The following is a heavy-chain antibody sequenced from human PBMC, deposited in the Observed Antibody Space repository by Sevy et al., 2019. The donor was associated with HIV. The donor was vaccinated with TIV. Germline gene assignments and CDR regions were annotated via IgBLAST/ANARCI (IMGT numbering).Heavy chain of an antibody. J-gene: IGHJ6*03. CDR2: XSGSGTRT. D-gene: IGHD3-22*01. CDR1: GFSFDSYG. V-gene: IGHV3-23*01. Sequence: GGSLRLSCAVSGFSFDSYGXXXXXXXPXKXXXWXXGXSGSGTRTYYADSVKGRFIISRDNSKNTLYLEMNSIRSEDTGIYYCGKGGGGHYDPDEIGYYFYYYNMDVWGKGTTVTVSS. CDR3: GKGGGGHYDPDEIGYYFYYYNMDV.